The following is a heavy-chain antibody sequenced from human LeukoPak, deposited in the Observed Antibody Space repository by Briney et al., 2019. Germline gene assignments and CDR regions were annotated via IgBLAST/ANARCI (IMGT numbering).Heavy chain of an antibody. J-gene: IGHJ4*02. D-gene: IGHD6-19*01. V-gene: IGHV3-74*01. CDR3: RAVAGPDDF. CDR2: INNDGSST. Sequence: GGSLRLTCAASGFTFSAYSINWVRQAPGRGLEWVSRINNDGSSTTYADSVKGRFTISRDTAKNTLFLQMNSLRDEDTAVYYCRAVAGPDDFWGQGTLVSVSS. CDR1: GFTFSAYS.